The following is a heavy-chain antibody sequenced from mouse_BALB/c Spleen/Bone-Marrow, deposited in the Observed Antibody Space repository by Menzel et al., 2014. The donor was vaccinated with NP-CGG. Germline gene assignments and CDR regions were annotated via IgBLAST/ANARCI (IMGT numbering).Heavy chain of an antibody. V-gene: IGHV1-87*01. CDR1: GYTFTSYW. J-gene: IGHJ4*01. CDR3: ARALHYYGSSYGAMDY. Sequence: QVQLQQSGAELARPGASVKLSCKVSGYTFTSYWMQWIKQRPGQGLEWIGAIYPGDGDTRFTQKFKGKATLTADKSSSTAYMQLSSLASEDSAVYYCARALHYYGSSYGAMDYWGQGTSVTVSS. CDR2: IYPGDGDT. D-gene: IGHD1-1*01.